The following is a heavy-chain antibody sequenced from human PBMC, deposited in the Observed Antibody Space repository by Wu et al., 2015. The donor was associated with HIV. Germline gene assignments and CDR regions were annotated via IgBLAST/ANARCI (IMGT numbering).Heavy chain of an antibody. V-gene: IGHV1-69*05. Sequence: QVQLVQSGAEVKKPGSSVKVSCKASGGTFSTYAINWVRQAPGQGLEWMGGIIPLFGTANYAQKFQGSVSITSDEAANTAYLELSSLRSEDTAVYFCARGSYCGRECYSYFDSWGLGTLVTVTS. J-gene: IGHJ4*02. CDR2: IIPLFGTA. D-gene: IGHD2-21*01. CDR1: GGTFSTYA. CDR3: ARGSYCGRECYSYFDS.